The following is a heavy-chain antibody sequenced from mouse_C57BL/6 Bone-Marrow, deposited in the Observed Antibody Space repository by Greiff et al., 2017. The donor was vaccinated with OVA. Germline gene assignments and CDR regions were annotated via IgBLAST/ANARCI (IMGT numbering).Heavy chain of an antibody. V-gene: IGHV1-59*01. CDR3: ARKYYGSSCYFDY. D-gene: IGHD1-1*01. Sequence: VQLQQPGAELVRPGTSVKLSCKASGYTFTSYWMHWVKQRPGQGLEWIGVIDPSDSYTNYNQKFKGKATLTVDTSSSTAYMQLSSLTSEDSAVYYCARKYYGSSCYFDYWGQGTTLTVSS. CDR2: IDPSDSYT. J-gene: IGHJ2*01. CDR1: GYTFTSYW.